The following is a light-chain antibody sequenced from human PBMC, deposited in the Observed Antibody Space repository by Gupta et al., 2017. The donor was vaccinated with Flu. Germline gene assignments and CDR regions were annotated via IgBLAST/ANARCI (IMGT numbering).Light chain of an antibody. CDR1: ALPKQY. CDR3: QSADSSGTPFWV. V-gene: IGLV3-25*03. CDR2: NDS. J-gene: IGLJ3*02. Sequence: QTARITCSGDALPKQYAYWYQQKPGQAPVLVIYNDSERPSGIPERFSGSSSGTTVTLTISGVQAEDEADYYCQSADSSGTPFWVFGGGTKLTVL.